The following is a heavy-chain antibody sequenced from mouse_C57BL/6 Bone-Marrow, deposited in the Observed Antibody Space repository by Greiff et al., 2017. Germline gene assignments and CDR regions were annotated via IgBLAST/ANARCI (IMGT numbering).Heavy chain of an antibody. CDR2: INPNNGGT. CDR3: ARFYYGISYDYAMDY. V-gene: IGHV1-26*01. J-gene: IGHJ4*01. D-gene: IGHD1-1*01. CDR1: GYTFTDYY. Sequence: EVQLQQSGPELVKPGASVKISCKASGYTFTDYYMNWVKQSHGKSLEWIGDINPNNGGTSYNQKFKGKATLTVDKSSSTAYMELRSLTSEDSAVYYCARFYYGISYDYAMDYWGQGTSVTVSS.